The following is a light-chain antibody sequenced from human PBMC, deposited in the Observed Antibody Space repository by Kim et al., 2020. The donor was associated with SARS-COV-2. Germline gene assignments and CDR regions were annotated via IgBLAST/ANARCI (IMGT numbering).Light chain of an antibody. CDR2: VNSDGSH. CDR3: QTWDTGIRV. Sequence: QPVLTQSPSASASLGASVKLTCTLSSGHSSHAIAWHQQKPEKGPRYLMKVNSDGSHTKGDGIPDRFSGSSSGADSYLTIYSLQSDDEADYYCQTWDTGIRVFGGGTQLTVL. V-gene: IGLV4-69*01. J-gene: IGLJ3*02. CDR1: SGHSSHA.